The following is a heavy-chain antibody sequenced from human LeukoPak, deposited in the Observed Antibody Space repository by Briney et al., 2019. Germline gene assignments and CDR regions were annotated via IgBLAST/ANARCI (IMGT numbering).Heavy chain of an antibody. CDR2: IYSSGST. CDR3: ARDWFDP. V-gene: IGHV4-4*07. CDR1: GGSINSYY. Sequence: SETLSLTCTVSGGSINSYYWSWIRQPAGKGPEWIGRIYSSGSTNYNPSLKSRVTLSVDTSKNHFSLKLSSVTAADTAVYYCARDWFDPWGQGTLVTVSS. J-gene: IGHJ5*02.